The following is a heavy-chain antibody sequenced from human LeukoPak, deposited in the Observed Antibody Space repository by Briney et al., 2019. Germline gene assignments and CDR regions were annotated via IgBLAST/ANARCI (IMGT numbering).Heavy chain of an antibody. CDR2: INHSGST. CDR1: GGSFSGYY. D-gene: IGHD5-12*01. CDR3: ARGTDYHEGGY. V-gene: IGHV4-34*01. J-gene: IGHJ4*02. Sequence: SETLSLTCAVYGGSFSGYYWSWIRQPPGKGLEWIGEINHSGSTNYNPSLKSRVTISVDTSKNQFSLKLSSVTAADTAVYYCARGTDYHEGGYWGQRTLVTVSS.